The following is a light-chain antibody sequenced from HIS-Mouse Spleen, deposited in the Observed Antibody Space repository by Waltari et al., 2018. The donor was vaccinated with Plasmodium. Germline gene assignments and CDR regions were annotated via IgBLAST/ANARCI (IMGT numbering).Light chain of an antibody. V-gene: IGKV2-28*01. J-gene: IGKJ4*01. CDR3: MQALQTPLT. Sequence: DIVMTQSPLSLPVPPGEPASISCRSSQSLLHSNGYNYLDWYVQKPGQSQQLLIYLGSNRASGVPDRFSGSGSGTEFTLKISRVEAEDVGVYYCMQALQTPLTFGGGTKVEIK. CDR2: LGS. CDR1: QSLLHSNGYNY.